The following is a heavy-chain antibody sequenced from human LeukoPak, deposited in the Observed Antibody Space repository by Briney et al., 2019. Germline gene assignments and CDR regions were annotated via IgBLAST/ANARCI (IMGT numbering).Heavy chain of an antibody. J-gene: IGHJ3*02. CDR1: GGSINSYY. Sequence: SETLSLTCTVSGGSINSYYWTWIRQPPGKGLEWIGYIYNSGSTNYNPSLKSRVTISADMSKKQFSLRVNSVTAADTAVYYCARRLRIEGGTRRGDALDMWGQGTMVTVSS. D-gene: IGHD1-26*01. V-gene: IGHV4-59*08. CDR3: ARRLRIEGGTRRGDALDM. CDR2: IYNSGST.